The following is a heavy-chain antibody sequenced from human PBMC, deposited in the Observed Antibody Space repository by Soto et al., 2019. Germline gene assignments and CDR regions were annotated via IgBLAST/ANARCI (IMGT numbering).Heavy chain of an antibody. CDR2: INPNSGGT. CDR3: ARCGAIPGSSSSSSKWPRPYYYYYGMDV. J-gene: IGHJ6*02. Sequence: ASVKVSFKASGYTFTGYYMHWVRQAPGQGLEWMGWINPNSGGTNYAQKFQGWVTMTRDTSISTAYMELSRLRSDDTAVYYCARCGAIPGSSSSSSKWPRPYYYYYGMDVWGQGTTVTVSS. CDR1: GYTFTGYY. D-gene: IGHD6-6*01. V-gene: IGHV1-2*04.